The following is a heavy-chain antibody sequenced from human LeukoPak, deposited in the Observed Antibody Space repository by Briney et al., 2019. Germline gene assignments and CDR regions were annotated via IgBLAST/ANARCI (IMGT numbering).Heavy chain of an antibody. CDR2: IYQRGNT. CDR3: ARDPNYYFDY. J-gene: IGHJ4*02. D-gene: IGHD4/OR15-4a*01. CDR1: GGSISSSNW. V-gene: IGHV4-4*02. Sequence: SETLSLTCAVSGGSISSSNWWNWVRQTPGKGLEWIGEIYQRGNTHYNPSLKSRVTISVDTSKNQFSLKLSSVTAADTAVYYCARDPNYYFDYWGQGTLVTVSS.